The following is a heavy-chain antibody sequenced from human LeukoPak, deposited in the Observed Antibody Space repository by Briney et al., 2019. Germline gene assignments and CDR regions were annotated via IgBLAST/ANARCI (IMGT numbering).Heavy chain of an antibody. Sequence: GGSLRLSCVASGFTFSGSAIHWVRQASGKGLEWVGRIRSKGNNYATTYAASMKGRVTFSRDDSKNTAYLQMNRLKTEDTAVYYCTRRSLWDWGQGALVTVSS. CDR2: IRSKGNNYAT. CDR1: GFTFSGSA. CDR3: TRRSLWD. J-gene: IGHJ4*02. D-gene: IGHD3-10*01. V-gene: IGHV3-73*01.